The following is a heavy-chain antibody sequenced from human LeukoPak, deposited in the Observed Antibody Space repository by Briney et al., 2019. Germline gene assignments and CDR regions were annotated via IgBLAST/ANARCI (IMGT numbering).Heavy chain of an antibody. CDR1: GGSFSGYY. CDR2: INHSGST. V-gene: IGHV4-34*01. D-gene: IGHD2-15*01. CDR3: ARPGYCSGGSCPGGFDY. Sequence: PSETLSLTCAVYGGSFSGYYWSWIRQPPGKGLEWIGEINHSGSTNYNTSLKSRVTISVDTSKNQFSLKLSSVTAADTAVYYCARPGYCSGGSCPGGFDYWGQGTLVTVSS. J-gene: IGHJ4*02.